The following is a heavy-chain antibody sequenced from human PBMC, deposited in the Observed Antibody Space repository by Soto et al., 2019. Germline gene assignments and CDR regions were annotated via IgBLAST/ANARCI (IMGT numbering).Heavy chain of an antibody. CDR3: ARSVAVPGAHIDY. CDR2: VYYTGST. Sequence: SESLSLPCRVSGCYMSGSYWSWIRQSPGKGLEWLGYVYYTGSTNYSPSLRSRVSISVDTSKNEFSLRLSSVTAADTAVYFCARSVAVPGAHIDYWGQGTQVNVSS. D-gene: IGHD6-19*01. V-gene: IGHV4-59*01. J-gene: IGHJ4*02. CDR1: GCYMSGSY.